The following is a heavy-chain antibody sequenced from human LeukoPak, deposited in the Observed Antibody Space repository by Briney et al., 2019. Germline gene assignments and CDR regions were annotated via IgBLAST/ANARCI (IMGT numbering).Heavy chain of an antibody. J-gene: IGHJ2*01. CDR2: IYYGGST. CDR3: ARAGHYDPTPRVSYWYFDL. CDR1: GGSINYYY. D-gene: IGHD3-22*01. Sequence: SETLSLTCTVSGGSINYYYWSWIRQPPGKGLEWIGHIYYGGSTNYNPSLKSRVTISVDTSKNQFSLKLRSVTAADTAVYYCARAGHYDPTPRVSYWYFDLWGRGTLVTVSS. V-gene: IGHV4-59*01.